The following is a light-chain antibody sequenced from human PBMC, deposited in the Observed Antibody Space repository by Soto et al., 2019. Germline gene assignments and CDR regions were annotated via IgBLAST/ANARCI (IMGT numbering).Light chain of an antibody. J-gene: IGKJ4*01. Sequence: EIVLTQSPGTLSLSPGESTTLSCRASQSVGRNFLAWYQQKPGRAPRLLIHCASYRATGVPDRFSGSGSETDFTLTISRLEPEDFAVYYCHQYAASPLTVGGGTKVEIK. CDR2: CAS. CDR3: HQYAASPLT. CDR1: QSVGRNF. V-gene: IGKV3-20*01.